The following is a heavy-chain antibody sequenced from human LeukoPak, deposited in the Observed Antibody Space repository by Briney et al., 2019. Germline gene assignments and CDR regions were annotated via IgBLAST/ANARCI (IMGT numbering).Heavy chain of an antibody. CDR3: ASSWAYFDS. CDR2: ISYDGSNK. CDR1: GFTFRTYG. D-gene: IGHD6-13*01. J-gene: IGHJ4*02. Sequence: GGSLRLSCAASGFTFRTYGMHWVRQAPGKGLEWVAVISYDGSNKYYADSVKGRFTISRDNSKNTLYLQMNSLRAEDTAVYYCASSWAYFDSWGQGTLVTVSS. V-gene: IGHV3-30*03.